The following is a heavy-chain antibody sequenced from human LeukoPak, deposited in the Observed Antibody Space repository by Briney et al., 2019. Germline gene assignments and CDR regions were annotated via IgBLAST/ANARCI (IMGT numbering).Heavy chain of an antibody. J-gene: IGHJ4*02. D-gene: IGHD6-13*01. Sequence: GGSLRLSCAASGFTFSSYSMNWVRQAPGKGLEWVSSISSSSSYIYYADSVKGRFTISRDNAKNSLYLQMNSLRAEDTVVYYCARAPLAAAGGDYWGQGTLVTVSS. V-gene: IGHV3-21*01. CDR3: ARAPLAAAGGDY. CDR2: ISSSSSYI. CDR1: GFTFSSYS.